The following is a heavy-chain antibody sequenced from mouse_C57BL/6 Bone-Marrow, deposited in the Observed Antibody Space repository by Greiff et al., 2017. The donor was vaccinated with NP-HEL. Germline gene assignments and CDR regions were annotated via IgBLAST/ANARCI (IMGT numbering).Heavy chain of an antibody. V-gene: IGHV1-82*01. Sequence: QVQLQQSGPELVKPGASVKISCKASGYAFSSSWMNWVKQRPGKGLEWIGRIYPGDGDTNYNGKFKGKATLTADKSSSTAYMQLSSLTSEDSAVYFCASIYYYGSEDAMDYWGQGTSVTVSS. CDR2: IYPGDGDT. D-gene: IGHD1-1*01. CDR1: GYAFSSSW. J-gene: IGHJ4*01. CDR3: ASIYYYGSEDAMDY.